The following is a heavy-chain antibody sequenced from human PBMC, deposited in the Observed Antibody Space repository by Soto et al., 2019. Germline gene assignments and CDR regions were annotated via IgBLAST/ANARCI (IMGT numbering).Heavy chain of an antibody. D-gene: IGHD4-17*01. CDR1: GGSISSSSYY. J-gene: IGHJ4*02. CDR3: ARHLYGDYSSFFDY. V-gene: IGHV4-39*01. Sequence: QLQLQESGPGLVKPSETLSLTCTVSGGSISSSSYYWGWIRQPPGKGLEWIGSIYYSGSTYYNPSLKSRVTISVDTSKNQFSLKLSSVTAADTAVYYCARHLYGDYSSFFDYWGQGTLVTVSS. CDR2: IYYSGST.